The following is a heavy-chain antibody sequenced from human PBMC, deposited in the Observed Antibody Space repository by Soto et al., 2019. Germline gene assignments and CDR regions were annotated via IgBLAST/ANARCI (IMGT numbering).Heavy chain of an antibody. Sequence: ASVKVSCKASGYTFTRYTMNWVRQAPGQRLEWMGWINPDNGNTKSSQKFQDRVTISVDTSENQSSLKLSSVTAADTAVYYCARGIAAAGVDYWGQGTLVTVSS. CDR2: INPDNGNT. CDR1: GYTFTRYT. V-gene: IGHV1-3*01. D-gene: IGHD6-13*01. J-gene: IGHJ4*02. CDR3: ARGIAAAGVDY.